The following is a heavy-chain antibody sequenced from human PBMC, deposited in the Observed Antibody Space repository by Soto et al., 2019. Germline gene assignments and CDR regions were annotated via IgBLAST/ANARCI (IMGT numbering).Heavy chain of an antibody. CDR3: AREEGITMIVVVTPGGWFDY. J-gene: IGHJ4*02. D-gene: IGHD3-22*01. CDR2: INPNSGGT. Sequence: QVQLVQSGAEVKKPGASVKVSCKASGYTFTGYYMHWVRQAPGQGLEWMGWINPNSGGTNYAQKLQGRVTMTRDTSISTAYMELSRLRSDDTAVYYCAREEGITMIVVVTPGGWFDYWGQGTLVTVSS. V-gene: IGHV1-2*02. CDR1: GYTFTGYY.